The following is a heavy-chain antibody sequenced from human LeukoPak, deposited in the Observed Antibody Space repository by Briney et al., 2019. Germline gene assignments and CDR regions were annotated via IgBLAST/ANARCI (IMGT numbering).Heavy chain of an antibody. CDR1: GGSISSYY. Sequence: KPSETLSLTCTVSGGSISSYYWSWIRQPPGKGLEWIGYIYTSGSTNYNPSLKSRVTISVDTSKNQFSLKLSSVTAADTAVYYCARGRQPGRYQLLWERAFDIWGQGTMVTVSS. V-gene: IGHV4-4*09. D-gene: IGHD2-2*01. J-gene: IGHJ3*02. CDR3: ARGRQPGRYQLLWERAFDI. CDR2: IYTSGST.